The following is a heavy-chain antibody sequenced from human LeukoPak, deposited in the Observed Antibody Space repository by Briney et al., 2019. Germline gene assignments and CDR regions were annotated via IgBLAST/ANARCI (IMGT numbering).Heavy chain of an antibody. J-gene: IGHJ4*01. V-gene: IGHV4-59*01. CDR2: VYYNGDI. D-gene: IGHD3-22*01. CDR1: GVPISTYY. Sequence: SETLSLTCSVSGVPISTYYWSWLRQSPGKGLEWIAYVYYNGDIMYNPSLKSRVTISLDTSKNLFSLSMTSVTAADTAVYFCATTWYYDSRGYLFDDWGHGTLVTVSS. CDR3: ATTWYYDSRGYLFDD.